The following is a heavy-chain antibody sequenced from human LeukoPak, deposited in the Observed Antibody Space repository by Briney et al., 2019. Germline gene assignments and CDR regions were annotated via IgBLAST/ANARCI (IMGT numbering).Heavy chain of an antibody. CDR2: IRYDGSNK. J-gene: IGHJ4*02. CDR1: GFTFSSYG. CDR3: AKDPGWYSSSWLPFDY. Sequence: PGGSLRLSCAASGFTFSSYGMHWVRQAPGKGLEWVAFIRYDGSNKYYADSVKGRFTISRDNPKNTLYLQMNSLRAEDTAVYYCAKDPGWYSSSWLPFDYWGQGTLVTVSS. V-gene: IGHV3-30*02. D-gene: IGHD6-13*01.